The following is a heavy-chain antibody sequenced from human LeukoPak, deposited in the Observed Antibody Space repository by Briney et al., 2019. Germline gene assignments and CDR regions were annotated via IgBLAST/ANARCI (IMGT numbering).Heavy chain of an antibody. J-gene: IGHJ4*02. V-gene: IGHV4-31*03. CDR1: GGSISSGGYY. D-gene: IGHD3-16*01. CDR3: ARDRAGGEIDY. Sequence: RPSETLSLTCTVSGGSISSGGYYWSWIRQHPGKGLEWIGYIYYSGSTYYNPSLKSRVTISVDTSKNQFSLKLSSVTAADTAVYYCARDRAGGEIDYWGQGTLVTVSS. CDR2: IYYSGST.